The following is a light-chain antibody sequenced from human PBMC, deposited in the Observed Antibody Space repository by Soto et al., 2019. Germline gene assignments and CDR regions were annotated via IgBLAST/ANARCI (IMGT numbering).Light chain of an antibody. J-gene: IGKJ1*01. CDR2: DAS. CDR1: QSISSW. Sequence: DIQMAQSPSTLSASVGDRVTITCRASQSISSWLAWYQQKPGKAPKLLIYDASSLETGVPSRFSGSGSGTDFTFTISSLQPEDFATYYCLQHNSYPRTFGQGTKVDI. CDR3: LQHNSYPRT. V-gene: IGKV1-5*01.